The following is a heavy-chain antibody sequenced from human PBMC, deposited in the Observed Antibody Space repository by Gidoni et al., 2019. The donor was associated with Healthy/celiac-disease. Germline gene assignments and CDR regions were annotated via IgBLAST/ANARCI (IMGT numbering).Heavy chain of an antibody. CDR2: IYYSGST. V-gene: IGHV4-39*01. D-gene: IGHD4-4*01. J-gene: IGHJ4*02. Sequence: QLQLQESGPGLVTPSETLSLTCTVSGGSISSSSYYWGWIRQPPGKGLEWIGSIYYSGSTYYNPSLKSRVTISVDTSKNQFSLKLSSVTAADTAVYYCVTVTLTPNLFDYWGQGTLVTVSS. CDR1: GGSISSSSYY. CDR3: VTVTLTPNLFDY.